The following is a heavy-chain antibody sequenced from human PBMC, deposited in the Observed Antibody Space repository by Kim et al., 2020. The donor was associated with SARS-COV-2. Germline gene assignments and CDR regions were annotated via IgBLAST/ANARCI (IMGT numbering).Heavy chain of an antibody. Sequence: GGSLRLSCVASGFTFSSYSMNWVRQAPGKGLEWVSSISSSSSYIYYADSVKGRFTISRDNAKNSLYLQMNSLRAEDTAVYYCARDLLLPATYYYYGMDVWGQGTTVTVSS. CDR3: ARDLLLPATYYYYGMDV. CDR1: GFTFSSYS. V-gene: IGHV3-21*01. J-gene: IGHJ6*02. CDR2: ISSSSSYI. D-gene: IGHD2-2*01.